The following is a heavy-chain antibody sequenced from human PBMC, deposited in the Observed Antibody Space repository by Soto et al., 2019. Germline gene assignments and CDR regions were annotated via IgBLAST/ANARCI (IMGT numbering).Heavy chain of an antibody. CDR3: ARVPPWGDSGSFYIQHYDS. V-gene: IGHV1-3*01. Sequence: SVEVSCKSSGNSFVTYAIHWVRQAPGQRLPGMGWISVGSGNTKYAKDFQGRVPFTRDTAATTTFMELSSLRSEDAAVYYCARVPPWGDSGSFYIQHYDSWGQGTLVTVSS. CDR1: GNSFVTYA. J-gene: IGHJ4*02. CDR2: ISVGSGNT. D-gene: IGHD3-10*01.